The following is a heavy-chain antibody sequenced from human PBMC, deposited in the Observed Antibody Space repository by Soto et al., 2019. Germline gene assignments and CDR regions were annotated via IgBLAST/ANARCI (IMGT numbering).Heavy chain of an antibody. Sequence: EVQLVESGGGLVQPGRSLRLSCAASGFTFDDYAMHWVRQAPGKGLEWVSGISWNSGSIGYADSVKGRFTISRDNAKNHLYLQMNSLRAEDTALYYCAKGGQLLTEGGGYWGQGTLVTVSS. J-gene: IGHJ4*02. D-gene: IGHD2-2*01. CDR1: GFTFDDYA. CDR2: ISWNSGSI. CDR3: AKGGQLLTEGGGY. V-gene: IGHV3-9*01.